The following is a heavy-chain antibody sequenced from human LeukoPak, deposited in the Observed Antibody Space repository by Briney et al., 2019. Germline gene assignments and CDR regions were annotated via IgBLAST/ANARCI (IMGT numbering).Heavy chain of an antibody. J-gene: IGHJ4*02. D-gene: IGHD3-16*01. CDR1: GFTFSNYN. CDR2: ITSSGTYT. Sequence: PGGSLRLSCADSGFTFSNYNMNWVRQAPGKAMEWVSSITSSGTYTFYADSVKGRFTISRDNAKNSLYLQMDSLGPEDTAVYYCARDHMGGVLRYWGQGTLVTVSS. V-gene: IGHV3-21*01. CDR3: ARDHMGGVLRY.